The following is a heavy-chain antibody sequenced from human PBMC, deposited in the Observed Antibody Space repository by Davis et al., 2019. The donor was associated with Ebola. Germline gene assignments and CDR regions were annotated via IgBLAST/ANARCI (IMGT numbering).Heavy chain of an antibody. CDR1: GYTFTSYG. CDR2: INT. CDR3: ARDGENKMLRKVVSYYYYGTDV. J-gene: IGHJ6*04. D-gene: IGHD3-10*01. Sequence: ASVKVSCKASGYTFTSYGITWVRQAPGQGLEWMGWINTNYPQKLQGRVTMTTDTSTSTAYMELRSLGSDDTAVYYCARDGENKMLRKVVSYYYYGTDVWGKGTTVIVSS. V-gene: IGHV1-18*04.